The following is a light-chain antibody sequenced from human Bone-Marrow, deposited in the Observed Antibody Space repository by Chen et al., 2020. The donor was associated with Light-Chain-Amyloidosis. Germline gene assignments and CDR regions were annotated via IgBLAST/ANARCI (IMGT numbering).Light chain of an antibody. V-gene: IGKV1-9*01. CDR1: QDISSY. CDR3: QQVNSHPLCT. J-gene: IGKJ3*01. CDR2: AAY. Sequence: QLTQSPSSLSASEGDRVTVTCRALQDISSYFARYQQTPGKAPKLLIYAAYTVQSGVPSRVSGSGSWTDFTHPISSLQPEDCATYYGQQVNSHPLCTIVPLTNVHIK.